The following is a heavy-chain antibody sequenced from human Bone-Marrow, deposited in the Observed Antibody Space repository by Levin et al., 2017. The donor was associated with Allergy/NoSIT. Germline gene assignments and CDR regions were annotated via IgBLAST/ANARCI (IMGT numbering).Heavy chain of an antibody. CDR1: GYTFTSYY. CDR2: INPSGGST. V-gene: IGHV1-46*01. CDR3: ASDYYGSGDSGNWFDP. D-gene: IGHD3-10*01. Sequence: ASVKVSCKASGYTFTSYYMHWVRQAPGQGLEWMGIINPSGGSTSYAQKFQGRVTMTRDTSTSTVYMELSSLRSEDTAVYYCASDYYGSGDSGNWFDPWGQGTLVTVSS. J-gene: IGHJ5*02.